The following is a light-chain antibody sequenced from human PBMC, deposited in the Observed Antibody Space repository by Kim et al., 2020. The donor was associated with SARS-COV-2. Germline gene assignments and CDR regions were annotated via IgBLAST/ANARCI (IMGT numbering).Light chain of an antibody. Sequence: GQSITISCTGTSSAFGGYNSVSWYQQHPGKAPKLMIYDVSNRPSGVSNRFSGSKSGNTASLTISGLQAEDEADYYCSSYTSSSTYVFGTGTKVTVL. V-gene: IGLV2-14*03. J-gene: IGLJ1*01. CDR3: SSYTSSSTYV. CDR1: SSAFGGYNS. CDR2: DVS.